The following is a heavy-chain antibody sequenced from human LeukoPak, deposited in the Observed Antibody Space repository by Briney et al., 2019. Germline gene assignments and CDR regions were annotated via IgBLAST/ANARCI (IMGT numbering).Heavy chain of an antibody. CDR2: INHSGST. CDR1: GGSFSGYY. Sequence: SETLSLTCAVYGGSFSGYYWSWIRQPPGKGLEWIGEINHSGSTNYNPSLKSRVTISVDTSKNQFSLKLSSVTAADTAVYYCARHVYGEYGPGDYWGQGILVTVSS. V-gene: IGHV4-34*01. J-gene: IGHJ4*02. CDR3: ARHVYGEYGPGDY. D-gene: IGHD4-17*01.